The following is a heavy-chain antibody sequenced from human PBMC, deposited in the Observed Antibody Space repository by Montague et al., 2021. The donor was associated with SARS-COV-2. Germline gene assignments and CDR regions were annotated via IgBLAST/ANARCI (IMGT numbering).Heavy chain of an antibody. CDR3: ARAKGGSYSFLFDY. V-gene: IGHV3-30*04. J-gene: IGHJ4*02. CDR1: GFTFSSYA. Sequence: SLSLSCAASGFTFSSYAMYWVRQAPGKGLEWVAVISYDGSNKYYVDSVKGRLTISRDNSKNTLYLQMNSLRAEDTAVYYCARAKGGSYSFLFDYWGQGTLVTVSS. D-gene: IGHD1-26*01. CDR2: ISYDGSNK.